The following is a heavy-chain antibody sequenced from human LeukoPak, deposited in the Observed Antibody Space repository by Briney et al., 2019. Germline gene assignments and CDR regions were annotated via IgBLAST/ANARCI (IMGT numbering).Heavy chain of an antibody. V-gene: IGHV4-34*01. CDR3: AGTNGLRYGSGRNLLAY. D-gene: IGHD3-10*01. J-gene: IGHJ4*02. CDR2: INHSGST. Sequence: SETLSLTCAVYGGSFSGYYWSWIRQPPGKGLEWIGEINHSGSTNYNPSLKSRVTISVDTSKNQFSLKLSSVTAADTAVYYCAGTNGLRYGSGRNLLAYWGQGTLVTVSS. CDR1: GGSFSGYY.